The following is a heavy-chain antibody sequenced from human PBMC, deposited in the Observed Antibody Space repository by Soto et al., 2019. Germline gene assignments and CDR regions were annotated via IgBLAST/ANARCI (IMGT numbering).Heavy chain of an antibody. CDR3: ARSPLRYDYVRQTWREVGDSFDV. J-gene: IGHJ3*01. CDR1: NSSLGAFH. CDR2: LIHGGST. V-gene: IGHV4-34*02. Sequence: QVHLEQWGAGLLKPSETLSLTCAIYNSSLGAFHWTWIRQPPGKGLEWIGELIHGGSTNYNPSLKSRVTFSLDTSKSQFSLHLMSVTAADTAVYYCARSPLRYDYVRQTWREVGDSFDVWGRGTSVTVSS. D-gene: IGHD3-10*02.